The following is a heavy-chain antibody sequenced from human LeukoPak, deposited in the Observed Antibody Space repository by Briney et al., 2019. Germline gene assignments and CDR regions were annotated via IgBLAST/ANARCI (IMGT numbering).Heavy chain of an antibody. V-gene: IGHV3-30*18. CDR1: GFTVSSNY. CDR2: ISYDGSNK. D-gene: IGHD3-3*02. CDR3: AKDLAHLYYYGMDV. Sequence: GGSLRLSCAASGFTVSSNYMSWVRQAPGKGLEWVAVISYDGSNKYYADSVKGRFTISRDNSKNTLYLQMNSLRAEDTAVYYCAKDLAHLYYYGMDVWGQGTTVTVSS. J-gene: IGHJ6*02.